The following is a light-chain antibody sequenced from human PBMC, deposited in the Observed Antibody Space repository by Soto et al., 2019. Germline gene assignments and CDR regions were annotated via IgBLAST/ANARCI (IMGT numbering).Light chain of an antibody. CDR2: DAS. V-gene: IGKV3-11*01. CDR1: QSVSSY. CDR3: QQRSNWLMYT. Sequence: EIVLTQSPATLSLSPGERATLSCRASQSVSSYLAWYQQKPGQAPRLLIYDASNRATGIPARFXGSGXGTXXXXXXXXXXPEDFAVXYCQQRSNWLMYTFGQGTKLEIK. J-gene: IGKJ2*01.